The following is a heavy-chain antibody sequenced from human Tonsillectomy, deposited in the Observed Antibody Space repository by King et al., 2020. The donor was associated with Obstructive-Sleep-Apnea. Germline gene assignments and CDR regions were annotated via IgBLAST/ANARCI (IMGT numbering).Heavy chain of an antibody. V-gene: IGHV3-30*04. CDR1: GFTFSTYA. Sequence: VQLVESGGGVVQPGRSLRLSCAASGFTFSTYAMHWVRQAPGKGLDWVAVISYDGSSKYYADSVKGRFTISRDNSKSTLYLQMNSLRAEDTAVFYCARDRGCSSTSCYGAFDIWGQGTMVTVSS. CDR3: ARDRGCSSTSCYGAFDI. D-gene: IGHD2-2*01. J-gene: IGHJ3*02. CDR2: ISYDGSSK.